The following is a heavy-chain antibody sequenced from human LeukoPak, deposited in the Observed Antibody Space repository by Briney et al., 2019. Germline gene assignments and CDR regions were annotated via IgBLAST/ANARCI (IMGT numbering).Heavy chain of an antibody. J-gene: IGHJ6*02. CDR1: GYTFTSYD. V-gene: IGHV1-8*01. D-gene: IGHD2-8*01. CDR2: MNPNSGNT. Sequence: GASVKVSCKASGYTFTSYDINWVRQATGQGLEWMGWMNPNSGNTGYAQKFQGRVTMTRNTSISTAYMELSSLRSEDTAVYYCARGGKRYYCTNGVCPSQKDYYYGMDVWGQGTTVTVSS. CDR3: ARGGKRYYCTNGVCPSQKDYYYGMDV.